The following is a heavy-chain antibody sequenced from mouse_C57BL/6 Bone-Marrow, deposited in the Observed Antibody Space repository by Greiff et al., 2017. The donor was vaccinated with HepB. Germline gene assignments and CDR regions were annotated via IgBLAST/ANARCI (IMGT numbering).Heavy chain of an antibody. V-gene: IGHV1-7*01. D-gene: IGHD1-1*01. Sequence: VKLQESGAELAKPGASVKLSCKASGYTFTSYWMHWVKQRPGQGLEWIGYINPSSGYTKYNQKFKDKATLPADKFSSTAYMQLSSLTYEDSAVYYCARGDYYGSSYVYWGQGTTLTVSS. CDR2: INPSSGYT. CDR3: ARGDYYGSSYVY. J-gene: IGHJ2*01. CDR1: GYTFTSYW.